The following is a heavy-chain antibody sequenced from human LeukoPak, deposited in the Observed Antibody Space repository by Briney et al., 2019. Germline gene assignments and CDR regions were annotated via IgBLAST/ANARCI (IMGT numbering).Heavy chain of an antibody. J-gene: IGHJ4*02. D-gene: IGHD3-10*01. CDR2: ISGSGGST. Sequence: GGSLRLSCAASGFTFSSYAMSWVRQAPGKGLEWVSAISGSGGSTYYAGSVKGRFTISRDNSKNTLYLQMNSLRAEDTAVYYCAKSGVWFGESQGYFDYWGQGTLVTVSS. CDR1: GFTFSSYA. V-gene: IGHV3-23*01. CDR3: AKSGVWFGESQGYFDY.